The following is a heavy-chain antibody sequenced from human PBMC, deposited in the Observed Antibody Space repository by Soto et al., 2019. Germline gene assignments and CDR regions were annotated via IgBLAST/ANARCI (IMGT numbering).Heavy chain of an antibody. Sequence: EVQLLESGGGLVQPGGSLRLSCAASGFTFSSYAMSWVRQAPGKGLEWVSAISGSGGSTYYADSVKGRFTISRDNSKNMRYLQMNSLRAEDTAVYYCAKDFFLDCDDSGGKVYLDYWCQGTLVAVAS. CDR2: ISGSGGST. J-gene: IGHJ4*02. V-gene: IGHV3-23*01. CDR3: AKDFFLDCDDSGGKVYLDY. CDR1: GFTFSSYA. D-gene: IGHD4-17*01.